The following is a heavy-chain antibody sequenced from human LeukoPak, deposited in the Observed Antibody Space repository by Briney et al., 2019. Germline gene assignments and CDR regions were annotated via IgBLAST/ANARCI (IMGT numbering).Heavy chain of an antibody. CDR2: IKNDGSST. J-gene: IGHJ4*02. CDR1: GFTFSRYW. CDR3: ASALGGQGGH. Sequence: GGSLRLSCAVSGFTFSRYWMHWARQAPGKGLVWVSLIKNDGSSTTYADSVKGRFTISRDNAKNTLFLQMNSLRADDTAVYYCASALGGQGGHWGQGTLVTVSS. D-gene: IGHD1-26*01. V-gene: IGHV3-74*03.